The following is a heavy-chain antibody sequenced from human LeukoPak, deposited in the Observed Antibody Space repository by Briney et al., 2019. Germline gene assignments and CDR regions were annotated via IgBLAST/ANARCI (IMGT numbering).Heavy chain of an antibody. CDR3: ASLPDYDYVWGSFYGMDV. Sequence: GGSLRLSCAASGFTFSSYAMSWVRQAPGKGLEWVSAISGSGGSTYYADSVKGRFTISRDNSKNTLYLQMNSLRAEDTAVYYCASLPDYDYVWGSFYGMDVWGQGTTVTVSS. CDR2: ISGSGGST. CDR1: GFTFSSYA. V-gene: IGHV3-23*01. J-gene: IGHJ6*02. D-gene: IGHD3-16*01.